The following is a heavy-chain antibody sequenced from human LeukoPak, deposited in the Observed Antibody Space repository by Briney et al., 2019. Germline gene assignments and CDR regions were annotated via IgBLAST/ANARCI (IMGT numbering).Heavy chain of an antibody. Sequence: PSQTLSLTCAVSGGSISSGGYSWSWIRQPPGKGLEWIGYIYHSGSTYYNPSLKSRVTISVDTSKNQFSLKLSSVTAADTAVYYCARQAGYSGSYYWDYWGQGTLVTVSS. J-gene: IGHJ4*02. CDR3: ARQAGYSGSYYWDY. D-gene: IGHD1-26*01. CDR1: GGSISSGGYS. V-gene: IGHV4-30-2*01. CDR2: IYHSGST.